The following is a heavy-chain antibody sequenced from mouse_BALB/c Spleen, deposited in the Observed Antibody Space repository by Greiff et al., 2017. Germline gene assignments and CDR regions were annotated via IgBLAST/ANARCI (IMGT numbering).Heavy chain of an antibody. Sequence: QVQLKQSGPELVKPGASVRISCKASGYTFTSYYIHWVKQRPGQGLEWIGWIYPGNVNTKYNEKFKGKATLTADKSSSTAYMQLSSLTSEDSAVYFCARVPSFYAMDYWGQGTSVTVSS. CDR1: GYTFTSYY. CDR2: IYPGNVNT. D-gene: IGHD2-14*01. V-gene: IGHV1S56*01. J-gene: IGHJ4*01. CDR3: ARVPSFYAMDY.